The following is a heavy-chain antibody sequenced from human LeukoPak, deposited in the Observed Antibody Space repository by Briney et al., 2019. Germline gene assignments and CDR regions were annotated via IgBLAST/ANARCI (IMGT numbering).Heavy chain of an antibody. Sequence: SETLSLTCTASGGSISSYYWSWIRQPPGKGLEWIGYIYYSGSTNYNPSLKSRVTISVDTSKNQFSLKLSSVTAADTAVYYCARDRIAVTTDYGMDVWGQGTTVTVSS. CDR1: GGSISSYY. CDR2: IYYSGST. CDR3: ARDRIAVTTDYGMDV. J-gene: IGHJ6*02. V-gene: IGHV4-59*01. D-gene: IGHD4-11*01.